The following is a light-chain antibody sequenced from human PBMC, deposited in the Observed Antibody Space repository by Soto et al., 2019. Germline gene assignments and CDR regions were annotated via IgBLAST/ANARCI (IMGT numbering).Light chain of an antibody. CDR3: QQRSNWPPLT. Sequence: DLQMTQSPSTLSASVGDRVTITCRASQSISSWLAWYQQKPGKAPNLLIYKASSLESGVPSRFXGSGSGTEFTLTISSLQPDDFATYYCQQRSNWPPLTFGGGTKVEIK. V-gene: IGKV1-5*03. CDR1: QSISSW. CDR2: KAS. J-gene: IGKJ4*01.